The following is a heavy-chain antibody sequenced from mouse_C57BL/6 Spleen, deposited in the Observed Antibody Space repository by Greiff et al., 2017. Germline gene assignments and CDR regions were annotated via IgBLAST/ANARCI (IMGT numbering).Heavy chain of an antibody. Sequence: QVQLQQSGAELVKPGASVKMSCKASGYTFTTYPIEWMKQNHGKSLEWIGNFHPYNDDTKYNEQFKGKATLTVEKSSTTVYLEHSRLTSVDSAVYYCATSHYCSSYCDYWGQGTTLTVSS. D-gene: IGHD1-1*01. CDR3: ATSHYCSSYCDY. CDR1: GYTFTTYP. J-gene: IGHJ2*01. CDR2: FHPYNDDT. V-gene: IGHV1-47*01.